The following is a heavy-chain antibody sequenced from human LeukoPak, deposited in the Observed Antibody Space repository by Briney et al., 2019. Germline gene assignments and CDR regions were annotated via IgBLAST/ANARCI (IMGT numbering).Heavy chain of an antibody. V-gene: IGHV4-59*12. CDR2: IYYTGNT. CDR1: GGFISSYY. Sequence: SETLSLTCTVSGGFISSYYWSWIRQPPGKGLEWIGYIYYTGNTNYNPSLKSRVTISIDTSKNQFSLKMRSATAADTAVCYCAREAVSTRVFDYWGQGSLVTVSS. J-gene: IGHJ4*02. CDR3: AREAVSTRVFDY. D-gene: IGHD5/OR15-5a*01.